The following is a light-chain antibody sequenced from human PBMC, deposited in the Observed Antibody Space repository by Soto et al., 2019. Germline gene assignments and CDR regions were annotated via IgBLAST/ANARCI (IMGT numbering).Light chain of an antibody. CDR1: QSISSY. Sequence: IQMTQSPSSLSASVLDRVTITCRASQSISSYLNWYQQKPGKAPKLLIYAASSLQSGVPSRFSGSGSGTDFTPTISSLQPEDFATYYCQQSYSTPLTFGGGTKVDIK. J-gene: IGKJ4*01. CDR3: QQSYSTPLT. V-gene: IGKV1-39*01. CDR2: AAS.